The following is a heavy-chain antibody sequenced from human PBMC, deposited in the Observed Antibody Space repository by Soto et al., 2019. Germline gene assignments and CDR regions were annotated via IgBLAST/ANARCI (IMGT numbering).Heavy chain of an antibody. D-gene: IGHD6-13*01. CDR1: GFTFSGYE. CDR3: ARDGPAADFDX. J-gene: IGHJ4*02. Sequence: EVQLVESGGGLVLPGGSLRLSCAASGFTFSGYEMNWVRLAPGKGLEWVSYISDNGRTVYYADSVKGRFTISRDNAKNSLYLQMNSLRAEDTAVYYCARDGPAADFDXXXXGSXVTVSS. V-gene: IGHV3-48*03. CDR2: ISDNGRTV.